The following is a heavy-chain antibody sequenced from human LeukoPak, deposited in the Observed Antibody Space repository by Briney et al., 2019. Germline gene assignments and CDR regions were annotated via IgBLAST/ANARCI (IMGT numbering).Heavy chain of an antibody. CDR3: ARRPWSGRFDP. CDR1: GFSLTTSGVG. CDR2: IYWSDDK. V-gene: IGHV2-5*01. Sequence: SGPTLVNPTQTLTLTCTFSGFSLTTSGVGVGWIRQPPGKDLEWLALIYWSDDKRYSPSLRSRLTITKDTSKNQVVLTMTDMDPVDTATYHCARRPWSGRFDPCGQGTLVTVSS. J-gene: IGHJ5*02. D-gene: IGHD3-3*01.